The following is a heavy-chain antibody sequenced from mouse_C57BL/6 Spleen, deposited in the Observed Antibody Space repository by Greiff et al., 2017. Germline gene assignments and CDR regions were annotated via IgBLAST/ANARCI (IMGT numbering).Heavy chain of an antibody. CDR2: IHPSDSDN. CDR3: AGLEDWYFDV. J-gene: IGHJ1*03. CDR1: GYTFTSYW. V-gene: IGHV1-74*01. D-gene: IGHD2-4*01. Sequence: QVQLQQPGAELVKPGASVKVSCKASGYTFTSYWMHWVKQRPGQGLEWIGRIHPSDSDNNYNQKIKGKATLTVYKSSITSYMQLRSLTSEDSAVYYCAGLEDWYFDVWGTGTTVTVSS.